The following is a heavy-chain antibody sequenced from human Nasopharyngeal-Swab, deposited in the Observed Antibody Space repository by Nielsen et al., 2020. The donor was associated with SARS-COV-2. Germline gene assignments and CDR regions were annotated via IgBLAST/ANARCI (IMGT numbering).Heavy chain of an antibody. D-gene: IGHD4-11*01. V-gene: IGHV3-15*01. J-gene: IGHJ6*02. Sequence: WIRQPPGKGLEWVGRIKSKTDGGTTDYAAPVKGRFTIPRDDSKNTLYLQMNSLKTEDTAVYYCTVDYTPYGMDVWGQGTTVTVSS. CDR3: TVDYTPYGMDV. CDR2: IKSKTDGGTT.